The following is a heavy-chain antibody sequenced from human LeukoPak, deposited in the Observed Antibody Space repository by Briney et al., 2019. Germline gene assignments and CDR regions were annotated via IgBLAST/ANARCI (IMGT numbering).Heavy chain of an antibody. CDR3: SLSPWLVSNWFDP. J-gene: IGHJ5*02. V-gene: IGHV6-1*01. Sequence: SQTLSLTCAISGDSVSSNSAAWNWIRQSPSRGLEWLGRTYYRSKWYNDYAVYVKSRITINADTSKNQFSLQLNSVTPEDTAVYYCSLSPWLVSNWFDPWGQGTLVTVSS. D-gene: IGHD3-22*01. CDR1: GDSVSSNSAA. CDR2: TYYRSKWYN.